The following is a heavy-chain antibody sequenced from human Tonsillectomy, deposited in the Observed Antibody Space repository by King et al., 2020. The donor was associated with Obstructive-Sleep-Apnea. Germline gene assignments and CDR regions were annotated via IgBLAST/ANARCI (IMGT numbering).Heavy chain of an antibody. D-gene: IGHD3-9*01. CDR1: GFTFSGYA. CDR3: ARGGERFFYWPLDF. J-gene: IGHJ4*02. Sequence: QLVQSGGGVVQPGGSLRLSCAASGFTFSGYAMHWVRQATGKGLEWVALIWHDESDKYYADSVTGRFTISRDNYSNTLYLQMNSLRGEDTAVYYCARGGERFFYWPLDFWGQGTLVTVSS. V-gene: IGHV3-33*01. CDR2: IWHDESDK.